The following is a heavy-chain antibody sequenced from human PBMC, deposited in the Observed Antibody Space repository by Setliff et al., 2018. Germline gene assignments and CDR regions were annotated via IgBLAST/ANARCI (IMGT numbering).Heavy chain of an antibody. D-gene: IGHD6-19*01. CDR2: IIPIFGTA. CDR1: GGTFSSYA. J-gene: IGHJ3*02. Sequence: EASVKVSCKASGGTFSSYAISWVRQAPGQGLEWMGGIIPIFGTANYAQKFQGRVTITTDESTSTAYMELSSLRSEDTAVYYCATGYSSGWSGFDAFDIWGQGTMVTVSS. V-gene: IGHV1-69*05. CDR3: ATGYSSGWSGFDAFDI.